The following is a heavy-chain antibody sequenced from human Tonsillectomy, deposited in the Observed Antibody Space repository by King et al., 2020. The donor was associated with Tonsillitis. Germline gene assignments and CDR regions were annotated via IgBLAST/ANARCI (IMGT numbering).Heavy chain of an antibody. V-gene: IGHV1-2*02. Sequence: VQLVESGAEVKKPGASVKVSCKPSGYTFTAYYMHWVRQAPGQGLEWMGWIDPNSGGTNYAQKFQGRVTLTRDTSVSTAYMELSRLRSDDTAVYFCAPKKEMGGFLDSGGREPRVTV. D-gene: IGHD3/OR15-3a*01. J-gene: IGHJ4*02. CDR1: GYTFTAYY. CDR3: APKKEMGGFLDS. CDR2: IDPNSGGT.